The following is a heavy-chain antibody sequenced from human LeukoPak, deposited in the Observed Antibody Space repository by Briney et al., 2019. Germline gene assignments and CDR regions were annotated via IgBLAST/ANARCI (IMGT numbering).Heavy chain of an antibody. J-gene: IGHJ4*01. V-gene: IGHV3-30*02. CDR1: GVNFINYG. CDR2: IRFNATTK. D-gene: IGHD1-1*01. Sequence: PGGSLRLSCVASGVNFINYGMHWVRQAPGKGLERVAFIRFNATTKVYGDSVEGRFIISRDNSKNTLYLQMNSLTVEDTAVYYCALTTRGYWGHGTLVTVSS. CDR3: ALTTRGY.